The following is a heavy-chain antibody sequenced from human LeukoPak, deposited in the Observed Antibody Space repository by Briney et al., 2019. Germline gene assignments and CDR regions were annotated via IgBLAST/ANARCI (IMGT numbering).Heavy chain of an antibody. V-gene: IGHV3-23*01. CDR3: GKTTTGYSSGQKPAWPVDY. Sequence: GGSLRLSCVASGFSFDNFAMNWVRQAPGKGLEWVSLIIGSRGSTFYADSAKGRFTISRDNSKNTVYLQINSLRAEDTAVYYCGKTTTGYSSGQKPAWPVDYWGQGTLVTVSS. J-gene: IGHJ4*02. D-gene: IGHD6-19*01. CDR2: IIGSRGST. CDR1: GFSFDNFA.